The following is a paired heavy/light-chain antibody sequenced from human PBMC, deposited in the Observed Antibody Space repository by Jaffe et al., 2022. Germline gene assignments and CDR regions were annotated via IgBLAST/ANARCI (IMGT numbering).Heavy chain of an antibody. Sequence: EVQLVESGGGLVQPGGSLRLSCAASGLIFSDYELIWVRQAPGKGLEWVSYISNSGSIISYADSVKGRFTISRDNAKNSLYLQMNSLRAEDTAVYYCASDYCSGGRCCPTFWGQGTLVTVSS. J-gene: IGHJ4*02. CDR1: GLIFSDYE. V-gene: IGHV3-48*03. CDR3: ASDYCSGGRCCPTF. CDR2: ISNSGSII. D-gene: IGHD2-15*01.
Light chain of an antibody. CDR1: SSNIGRNS. V-gene: IGLV1-47*01. CDR3: AVWVDSLSGPV. Sequence: QSVLTQPPSASGTPGQRVTISCSGSSSNIGRNSVYWYQQLPGTAPKVLIYRSTQRPSGVPDRFSASKSGTSASLAISGLRSEDEADYYCAVWVDSLSGPVFGGGTKLTVL. CDR2: RST. J-gene: IGLJ3*02.